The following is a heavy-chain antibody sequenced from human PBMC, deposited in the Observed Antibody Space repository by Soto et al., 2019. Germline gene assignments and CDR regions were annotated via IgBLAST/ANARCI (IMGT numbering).Heavy chain of an antibody. Sequence: GGSLGLSCAASGFTFSSYAMSWVRQAPGEGLEWVSAISGSGGSTYYADSVKGRFTISRDNSKNTLYLQMNSLRAEDTAVYYCARDGYGGLDYWGQGTLVTVS. CDR3: ARDGYGGLDY. CDR2: ISGSGGST. CDR1: GFTFSSYA. J-gene: IGHJ4*02. D-gene: IGHD5-18*01. V-gene: IGHV3-23*01.